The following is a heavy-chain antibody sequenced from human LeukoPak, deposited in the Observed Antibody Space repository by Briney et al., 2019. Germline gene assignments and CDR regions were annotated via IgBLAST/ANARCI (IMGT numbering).Heavy chain of an antibody. D-gene: IGHD3-16*02. Sequence: PGRSLRLSCAASGFTFSSYAMHWVRQAPGKGLEWVAVISYDGSNKYHADSVKGRFTISRDNSKNTLYLQMNSLRAEDTAVYYCAKGVITFGGVIQAFDPWGQGTLVTVSS. CDR3: AKGVITFGGVIQAFDP. CDR1: GFTFSSYA. V-gene: IGHV3-30-3*01. CDR2: ISYDGSNK. J-gene: IGHJ5*02.